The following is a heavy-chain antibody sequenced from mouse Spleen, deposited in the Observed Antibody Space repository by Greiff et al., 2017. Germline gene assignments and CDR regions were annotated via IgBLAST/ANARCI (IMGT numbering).Heavy chain of an antibody. CDR3: ASYRYDEEGYAMDY. Sequence: EVQLQQSGAELVRPGALVKLSCKASGFNIKDYYMHWVKQRPEQGLEWIGWIDPENGNTIYDPKFQGKASITADTSSNTAYLQLSSLTSEDTAVYYCASYRYDEEGYAMDYWGQGTSVTVSS. CDR1: GFNIKDYY. V-gene: IGHV14-1*02. D-gene: IGHD2-14*01. J-gene: IGHJ4*01. CDR2: IDPENGNT.